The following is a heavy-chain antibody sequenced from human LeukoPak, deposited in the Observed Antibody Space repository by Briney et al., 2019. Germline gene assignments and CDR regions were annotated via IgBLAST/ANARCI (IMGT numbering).Heavy chain of an antibody. CDR2: IYTSGST. J-gene: IGHJ2*01. CDR1: GDSISSFY. D-gene: IGHD6-13*01. CDR3: ARHEHSSSWSPPGYFDV. Sequence: SETLSLTCTVSGDSISSFYWSWIRQPAGKGLEWIGRIYTSGSTNYNPSLKSRVTMSVDTSKNQFSLKLSSLTAADTAVYYCARHEHSSSWSPPGYFDVWGRGALVTVSS. V-gene: IGHV4-4*07.